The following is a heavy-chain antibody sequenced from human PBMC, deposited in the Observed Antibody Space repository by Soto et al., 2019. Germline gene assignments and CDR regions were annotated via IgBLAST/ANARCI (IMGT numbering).Heavy chain of an antibody. Sequence: SETLSLTCTVSGVSVSLYYWSWIRQPPGKGLEWIAYSFYSGKTDYNPSLKSRVAISVDTSKNQFSLKLSSVTAADTAVYYCASTQYGGKSSGAFDIWGQGTMVTVSS. CDR3: ASTQYGGKSSGAFDI. CDR1: GVSVSLYY. J-gene: IGHJ3*02. D-gene: IGHD2-15*01. CDR2: SFYSGKT. V-gene: IGHV4-59*02.